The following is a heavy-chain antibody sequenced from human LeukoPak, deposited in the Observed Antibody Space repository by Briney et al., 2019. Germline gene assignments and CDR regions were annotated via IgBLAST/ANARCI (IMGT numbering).Heavy chain of an antibody. CDR2: IYYSGST. CDR3: ARAHKLNAFDI. Sequence: SETLSLTCTVSGGSISSYYWSWIRQPPGKGLEWIGYIYYSGSTNYNPSLKSRVTISVDTSKNQFSLKMSSVTAADTAVYYCARAHKLNAFDIWGQGTMVTVSS. D-gene: IGHD1-1*01. J-gene: IGHJ3*02. V-gene: IGHV4-59*01. CDR1: GGSISSYY.